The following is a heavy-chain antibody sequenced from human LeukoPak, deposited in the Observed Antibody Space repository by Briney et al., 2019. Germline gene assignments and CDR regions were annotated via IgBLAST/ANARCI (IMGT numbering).Heavy chain of an antibody. D-gene: IGHD2-15*01. CDR1: GYTFTSYA. J-gene: IGHJ4*02. CDR2: INADNGNT. CDR3: ARALGYCSSGSCSQFDY. Sequence: ASVKVSCKASGYTFTSYAMHWVRQAPGQRLEWMGWINADNGNTKYSQRFQGRVTITRDTSASTGYMELSSLRSEDTAVYYCARALGYCSSGSCSQFDYWGQGTLVTVPS. V-gene: IGHV1-3*01.